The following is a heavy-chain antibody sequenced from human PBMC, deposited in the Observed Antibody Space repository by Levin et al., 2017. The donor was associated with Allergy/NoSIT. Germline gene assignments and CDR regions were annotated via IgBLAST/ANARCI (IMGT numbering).Heavy chain of an antibody. CDR2: IKQDGSEK. Sequence: GGSLRLSCAASGFTFSSYWMDWVRQTPGKGLEWVANIKQDGSEKYYVDSVKGRFTISRDNAKNSMYLQMTSLRPEDTAVYFCSRSLDYWGQGTLVTVSS. J-gene: IGHJ4*02. CDR1: GFTFSSYW. CDR3: SRSLDY. V-gene: IGHV3-7*04.